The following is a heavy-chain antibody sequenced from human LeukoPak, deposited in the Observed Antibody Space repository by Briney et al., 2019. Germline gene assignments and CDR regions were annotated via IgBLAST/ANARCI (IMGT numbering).Heavy chain of an antibody. V-gene: IGHV3-48*01. CDR1: GFTFSFYS. CDR3: ARAGGYEDLDY. J-gene: IGHJ4*02. CDR2: ISSSSTI. D-gene: IGHD5-18*01. Sequence: PGGSLRLSCAASGFTFSFYSMNWVRQAPGKGLGWVSYISSSSTIYYADSVKGRFTISRDNAKNSLFLQMNSLRAEDTAVYFCARAGGYEDLDYWGQGTPVTVSS.